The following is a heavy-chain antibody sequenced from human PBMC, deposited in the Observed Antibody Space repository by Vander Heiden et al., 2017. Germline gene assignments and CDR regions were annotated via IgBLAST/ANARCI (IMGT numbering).Heavy chain of an antibody. CDR2: ISPILGIA. J-gene: IGHJ6*02. CDR1: GGTFSSYA. CDR3: AREEIVVVPAAMGYYYYGMDV. Sequence: QVQLVQSGAEVKKPGSSVKVSCKASGGTFSSYAITWVRQAPGQGLEWMGGISPILGIADYAQKFQGRVTSTADKSTSTAYMQLSSLRSEDTAVYYCAREEIVVVPAAMGYYYYGMDVWGQGTTVTVSS. V-gene: IGHV1-69*10. D-gene: IGHD2-2*01.